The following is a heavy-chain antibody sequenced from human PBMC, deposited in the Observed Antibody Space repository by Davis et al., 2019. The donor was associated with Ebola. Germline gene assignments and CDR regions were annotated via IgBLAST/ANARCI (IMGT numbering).Heavy chain of an antibody. V-gene: IGHV1-46*01. CDR3: ARESDYNNWFDP. J-gene: IGHJ5*02. CDR1: GYTFTSYY. D-gene: IGHD4-11*01. Sequence: ASVKVSCKASGYTFTSYYMHWVRQAPGQGLEWMGIINPSGGSTSYAQKFQGRVTITADESTSTAYMELSSLRSEDTAVYYCARESDYNNWFDPWGQGTLVTVSS. CDR2: INPSGGST.